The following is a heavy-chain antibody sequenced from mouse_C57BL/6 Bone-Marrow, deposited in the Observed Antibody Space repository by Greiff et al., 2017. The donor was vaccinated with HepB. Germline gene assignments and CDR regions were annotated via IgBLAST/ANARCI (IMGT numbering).Heavy chain of an antibody. CDR2: IWRGGST. Sequence: QVQLKESGPGLVQPSQSLSITCTVSGFSLTSYGVHWVRQSPGKGLEWLGVIWRGGSTDYNAAFMSRLSITKDNSKSQVFFKMNSLQADDTAIYYCAPHYYGSSPWFAYWGQGTLVTVSA. J-gene: IGHJ3*01. CDR1: GFSLTSYG. D-gene: IGHD1-1*01. CDR3: APHYYGSSPWFAY. V-gene: IGHV2-5*01.